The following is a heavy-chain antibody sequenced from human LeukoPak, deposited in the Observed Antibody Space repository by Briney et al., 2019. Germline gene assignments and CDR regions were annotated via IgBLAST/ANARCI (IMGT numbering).Heavy chain of an antibody. V-gene: IGHV3-21*01. Sequence: GGSLRLSCAASEFTFSSYSMNWVRQAPGRGLEWVSSISTRSSHIYYADSVKGRFTISRDSAKNSLYLHMNSLRAEDTAVYYCARDWDYSFDYWGQGTLVTVSS. CDR2: ISTRSSHI. CDR3: ARDWDYSFDY. CDR1: EFTFSSYS. J-gene: IGHJ4*02. D-gene: IGHD4-11*01.